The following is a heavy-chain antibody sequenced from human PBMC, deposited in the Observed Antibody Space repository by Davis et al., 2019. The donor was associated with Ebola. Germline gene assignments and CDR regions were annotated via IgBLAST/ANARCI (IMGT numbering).Heavy chain of an antibody. CDR2: IYYSGST. CDR1: GGSISSSSYY. D-gene: IGHD3-22*01. J-gene: IGHJ3*02. Sequence: SETLSLTCTVSGGSISSSSYYWGWIRQPPGKGLEWIGSIYYSGSTNYNPSLKSRVTISVDTSKNQFSLKLSSVTAADTAVYYCAREAYYYDSSGYNKGAFDIWGQGTMVTVSS. CDR3: AREAYYYDSSGYNKGAFDI. V-gene: IGHV4-39*07.